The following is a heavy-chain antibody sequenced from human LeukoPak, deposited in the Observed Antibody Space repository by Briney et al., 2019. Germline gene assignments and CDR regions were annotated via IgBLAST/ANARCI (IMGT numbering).Heavy chain of an antibody. CDR3: ARGYYDILTGYYTIDP. D-gene: IGHD3-9*01. CDR1: GGSFSGYY. CDR2: INHSGST. J-gene: IGHJ5*02. Sequence: SETLSLTCAVYGGSFSGYYWSWIRQPPGKGLEWIGEINHSGSTNYNPSLKSRVTISVDTSKNQFSLKLSSVTAADTAVYYCARGYYDILTGYYTIDPWGQGTLVTVSS. V-gene: IGHV4-34*01.